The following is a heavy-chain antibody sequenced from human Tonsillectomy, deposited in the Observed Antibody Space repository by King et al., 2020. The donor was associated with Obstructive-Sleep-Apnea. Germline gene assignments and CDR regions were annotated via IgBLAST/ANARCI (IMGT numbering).Heavy chain of an antibody. CDR1: GFTFSSYA. CDR2: ISGSGGST. V-gene: IGHV3-23*04. D-gene: IGHD5-12*01. J-gene: IGHJ6*02. CDR3: AKELVVATIPYYGMDV. Sequence: VQLVESGGGLVQPGGSLRLSCAASGFTFSSYAMSWVRQAPGKGLEWVSAISGSGGSTYYADSVKGRFTISRDNSKNTLYLQMNSLRAEDTAVYYCAKELVVATIPYYGMDVWGQGTTVTVSS.